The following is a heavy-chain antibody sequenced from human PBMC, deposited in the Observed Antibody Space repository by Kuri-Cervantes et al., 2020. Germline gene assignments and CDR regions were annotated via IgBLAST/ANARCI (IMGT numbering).Heavy chain of an antibody. J-gene: IGHJ4*02. CDR1: GYTFTSYG. CDR3: ARVDHYYVSSGWVFDY. D-gene: IGHD3-22*01. CDR2: ISAYNGNT. V-gene: IGHV1-18*01. Sequence: ASVKVSCKASGYTFTSYGISWVRQAPGQGLEWMGWISAYNGNTNYAQKLQGRVTMTTDTSTSTAYMELRSLRSDDTAVYYCARVDHYYVSSGWVFDYWGQGTLVTVSS.